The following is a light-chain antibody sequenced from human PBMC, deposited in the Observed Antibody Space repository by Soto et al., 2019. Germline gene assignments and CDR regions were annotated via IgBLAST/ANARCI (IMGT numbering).Light chain of an antibody. Sequence: EIVLTQSPATLSLSPGERATRSCRASQSVKTFLVWYQQRPGQAPRLLIHDASQRAAGIPARFSGSGFGTDFTLTISSLEPEDAAVYYCQQRSNWPPITFGQGTRLEIK. CDR2: DAS. CDR1: QSVKTF. J-gene: IGKJ5*01. V-gene: IGKV3-11*01. CDR3: QQRSNWPPIT.